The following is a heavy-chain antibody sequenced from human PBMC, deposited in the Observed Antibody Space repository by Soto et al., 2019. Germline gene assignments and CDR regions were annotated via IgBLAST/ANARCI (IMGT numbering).Heavy chain of an antibody. D-gene: IGHD3-10*01. J-gene: IGHJ6*02. V-gene: IGHV1-69*13. CDR1: GGTFSSYA. CDR2: IIPIFGTA. CDR3: APRITMVRDDYYYGMDV. Sequence: SVKVSCKASGGTFSSYAISWVRQAPGQGLEWMGGIIPIFGTANYAQKFQGRVTITADESTSTAYMELSSLRSEDTAVYYCAPRITMVRDDYYYGMDVWGQGTTVTVSS.